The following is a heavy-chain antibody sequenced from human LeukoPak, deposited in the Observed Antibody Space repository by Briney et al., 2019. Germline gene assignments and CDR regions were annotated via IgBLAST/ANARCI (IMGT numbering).Heavy chain of an antibody. V-gene: IGHV3-30*04. CDR3: ARDMGEPPFDY. Sequence: GGSLRLSCAASGFTFSSYAMHSVRQAPGKGLEWVAVISYDGSNKYYADSVKGRFTISRDNSKNTLYLQMNSLRAEDTAVYYCARDMGEPPFDYWGQGTLVTVSS. CDR1: GFTFSSYA. J-gene: IGHJ4*02. D-gene: IGHD3-16*01. CDR2: ISYDGSNK.